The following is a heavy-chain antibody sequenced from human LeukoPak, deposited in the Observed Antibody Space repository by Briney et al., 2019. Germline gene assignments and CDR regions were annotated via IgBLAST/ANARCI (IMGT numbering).Heavy chain of an antibody. CDR1: GFTFSSYS. Sequence: GGSLRLSCAASGFTFSSYSMNWVRQAPGKGLEWVSYISSSSSSTIYYADSVKGRFTISRDNAKNSLYLQMNSLRAEDTAVYYCATGYYDSSGYYRKTYYYYYMDVWGKGTTVTVSS. D-gene: IGHD3-22*01. CDR2: ISSSSSSTI. J-gene: IGHJ6*03. CDR3: ATGYYDSSGYYRKTYYYYYMDV. V-gene: IGHV3-48*04.